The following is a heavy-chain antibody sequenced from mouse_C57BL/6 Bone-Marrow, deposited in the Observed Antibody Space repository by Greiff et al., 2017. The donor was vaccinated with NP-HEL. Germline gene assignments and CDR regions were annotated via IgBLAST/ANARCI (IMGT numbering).Heavy chain of an antibody. J-gene: IGHJ1*03. D-gene: IGHD1-1*01. CDR2: INPSNGGT. CDR1: GYTFTSYW. CDR3: ARYPYYYGRSWYFDV. V-gene: IGHV1-53*01. Sequence: VQLQQSGTELVKPGASVKLSCKASGYTFTSYWMHWVKQRPGQGLEWIGNINPSNGGTNYNEKFKSKATLTVDKSSSTAYMQLSSLTSEDSAVYYCARYPYYYGRSWYFDVWGTGTTVTVSS.